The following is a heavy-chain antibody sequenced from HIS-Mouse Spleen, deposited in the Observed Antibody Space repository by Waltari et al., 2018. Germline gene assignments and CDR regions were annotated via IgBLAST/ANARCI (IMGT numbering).Heavy chain of an antibody. CDR1: GGSFSGYY. D-gene: IGHD6-6*01. Sequence: QVQLQQWGAGRLKPSETLSLTCAVYGGSFSGYYWSWIRQPPGKGLEWIGEINHSGSTNYNPSLKSRVTISVDTSKNQFSLKLSSVTAADTAVYYCARGFLAARPYYFDYWGQGTLVTVSS. V-gene: IGHV4-34*01. J-gene: IGHJ4*02. CDR3: ARGFLAARPYYFDY. CDR2: INHSGST.